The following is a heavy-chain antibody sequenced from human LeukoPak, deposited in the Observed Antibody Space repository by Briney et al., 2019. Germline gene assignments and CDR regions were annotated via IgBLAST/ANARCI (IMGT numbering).Heavy chain of an antibody. CDR1: GYTFTSYG. Sequence: ASVKVSRKASGYTFTSYGISWVRQAPGQGLEWMGWISAYNGNANYAQKLQGRVTMTTDTSTSTAYMELRSLRSDDAAVYYCAAGYCSGGSCYPYYYYGMDVWGQGTTVTVSS. D-gene: IGHD2-15*01. V-gene: IGHV1-18*01. CDR3: AAGYCSGGSCYPYYYYGMDV. CDR2: ISAYNGNA. J-gene: IGHJ6*02.